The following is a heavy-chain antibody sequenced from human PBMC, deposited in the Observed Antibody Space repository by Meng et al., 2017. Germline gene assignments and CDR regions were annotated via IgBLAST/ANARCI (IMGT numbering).Heavy chain of an antibody. Sequence: LQPGGAGLWKPSKTPSLPCAVYGGSFSGYYWSWIRQPPGKGLEWIGEINHSGSTNYNPSLKSRVTISVDTSKDQFSLKLSSVTAADTAVYYCARVPTYYYDSSGYYLFDYWGQGTLVTVSS. V-gene: IGHV4-34*01. CDR3: ARVPTYYYDSSGYYLFDY. CDR2: INHSGST. J-gene: IGHJ4*02. D-gene: IGHD3-22*01. CDR1: GGSFSGYY.